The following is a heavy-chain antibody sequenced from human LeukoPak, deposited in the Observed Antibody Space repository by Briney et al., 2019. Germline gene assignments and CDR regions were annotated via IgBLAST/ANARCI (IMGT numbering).Heavy chain of an antibody. V-gene: IGHV4-59*01. J-gene: IGHJ4*02. Sequence: TSETLSLTCTVSGGSISSYYWSWIRQPPGKGLEWLGYIYYSGTRNYKPSIKSRVSISVDTSQNQFSLKLSSVTAADTAVYYCARAGGGVRSPYYFDYWGQGTLVTVSS. CDR3: ARAGGGVRSPYYFDY. D-gene: IGHD2-8*02. CDR1: GGSISSYY. CDR2: IYYSGTR.